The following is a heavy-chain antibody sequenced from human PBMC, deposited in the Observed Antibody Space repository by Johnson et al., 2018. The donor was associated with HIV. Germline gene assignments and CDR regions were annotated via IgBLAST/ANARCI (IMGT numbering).Heavy chain of an antibody. CDR2: IRGRANTYAT. V-gene: IGHV3-73*01. D-gene: IGHD2-15*01. Sequence: KGLVWVGRIRGRANTYATAYAASLKGRFTISRDNSKNTLYLQMNSLRAADTAVYYCAREGIWYCSGGSCYGAFDIWGQGTMVTVSS. J-gene: IGHJ3*02. CDR3: AREGIWYCSGGSCYGAFDI.